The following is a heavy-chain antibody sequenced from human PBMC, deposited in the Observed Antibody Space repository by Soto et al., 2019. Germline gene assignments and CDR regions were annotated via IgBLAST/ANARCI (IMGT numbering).Heavy chain of an antibody. CDR3: ARVLESNYDFWSGYPEGAFDI. J-gene: IGHJ3*02. Sequence: QVQLVQSGAEVKKPGASVKVSCKASGYTFTSYGISWVRQAPGQGLELMGWISAYNGNTNYAQKLQGRVTMTTDTSTSTAYMELRSLRSDDTAVYYCARVLESNYDFWSGYPEGAFDIWGQGTMVTVSS. CDR1: GYTFTSYG. V-gene: IGHV1-18*04. CDR2: ISAYNGNT. D-gene: IGHD3-3*01.